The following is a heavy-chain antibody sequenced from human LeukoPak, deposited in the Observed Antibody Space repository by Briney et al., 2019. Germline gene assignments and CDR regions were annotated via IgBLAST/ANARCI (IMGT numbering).Heavy chain of an antibody. J-gene: IGHJ4*02. CDR2: MNPNSGNT. CDR1: GYTFTSYD. Sequence: ASVKVSCKASGYTFTSYDINWVRQATGQGLEWMGWMNPNSGNTGYAQKFQGRVSMTRNTSISTAYMELSSLRSEDTAVYYCARVVVTQDSSGDYIPSITIDYWCQGTLVTVS. CDR3: ARVVVTQDSSGDYIPSITIDY. V-gene: IGHV1-8*01. D-gene: IGHD3-22*01.